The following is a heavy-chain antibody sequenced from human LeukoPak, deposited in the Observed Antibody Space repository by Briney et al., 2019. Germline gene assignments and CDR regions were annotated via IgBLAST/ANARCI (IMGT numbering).Heavy chain of an antibody. CDR1: GFTVSSNY. CDR2: IYSGGGT. Sequence: GGSLRLSCAASGFTVSSNYMSWVRQAPGKGLEWVSVIYSGGGTYYADSVKGRFTISRDNSKNTLYLQMNSLRAEDTAVYYCARWARSSASCYNDYWGQGTLVTVSS. V-gene: IGHV3-53*01. J-gene: IGHJ4*02. CDR3: ARWARSSASCYNDY. D-gene: IGHD2-2*02.